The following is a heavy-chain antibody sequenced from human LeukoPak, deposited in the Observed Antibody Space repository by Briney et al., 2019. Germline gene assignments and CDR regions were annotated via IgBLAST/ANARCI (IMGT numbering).Heavy chain of an antibody. D-gene: IGHD3-10*01. Sequence: PSETLSLTCTVSGGSISSSSYYWGWIRQPPGKGLEWIGSIYYSGSTYYNPSLKSRVTISVDTSKNQFSLKLSSVTAADTAVYYCARDREYGTFDYWGQGTLVTVSS. CDR1: GGSISSSSYY. CDR3: ARDREYGTFDY. CDR2: IYYSGST. V-gene: IGHV4-39*07. J-gene: IGHJ4*02.